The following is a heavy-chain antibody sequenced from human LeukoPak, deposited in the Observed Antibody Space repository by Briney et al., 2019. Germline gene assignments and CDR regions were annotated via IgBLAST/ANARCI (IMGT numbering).Heavy chain of an antibody. CDR2: IYYSGST. D-gene: IGHD3-10*01. V-gene: IGHV4-30-4*08. CDR3: ARVRGVMSNWFDP. Sequence: SQTLSLTCTVSGGPISSGDYYWSWIRQPPGKGLEWIGYIYYSGSTYYNPSLKSRVTISVDTSKNQFSLKLSSVTAADTAVYYCARVRGVMSNWFDPWGQGTLVTVSS. J-gene: IGHJ5*02. CDR1: GGPISSGDYY.